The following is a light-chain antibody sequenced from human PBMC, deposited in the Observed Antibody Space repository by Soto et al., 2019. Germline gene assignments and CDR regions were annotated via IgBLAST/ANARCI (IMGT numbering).Light chain of an antibody. CDR2: DVS. CDR3: SSYAGNYVYV. J-gene: IGLJ1*01. V-gene: IGLV1-40*01. Sequence: QSVLTQPPSVSGAPGQRVTISCTGSSSNIGAGYDVSWYQRHAGKGPKLIIYDVSERPSGVPDRFSASKSDHTASLTISGLQAEDEADYYCSSYAGNYVYVFGSGTKVTVL. CDR1: SSNIGAGYD.